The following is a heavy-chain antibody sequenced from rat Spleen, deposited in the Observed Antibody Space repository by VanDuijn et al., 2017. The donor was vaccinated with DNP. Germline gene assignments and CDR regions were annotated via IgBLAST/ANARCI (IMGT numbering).Heavy chain of an antibody. CDR2: ISYDGTRT. CDR3: ARHQWTLYFDY. D-gene: IGHD3-2*01. CDR1: GFTFSDYA. Sequence: EVQLVESGGGVVQPGRSLKLSCVASGFTFSDYAMAWVRQAPKKGLEWVATISYDGTRTYYRDSVKGRFIISRDNAKSTLYLQMDSLRSEDTATYYCARHQWTLYFDYWGQGVMVTVSS. V-gene: IGHV5-17*01. J-gene: IGHJ2*01.